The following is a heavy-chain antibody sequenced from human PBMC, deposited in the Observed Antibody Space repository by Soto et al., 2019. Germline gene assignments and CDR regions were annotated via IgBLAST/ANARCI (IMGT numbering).Heavy chain of an antibody. V-gene: IGHV4-34*01. Sequence: SETLSLTCAVYGGSFSGYYWSWIRQPPGKGLEWIGEINHSGSTNYNPSLKSRVTISVDTSKNQFSLKLSSVTAADTAVYYCARGRVVPAATYYYYMDVWGKGTTVTVSS. CDR1: GGSFSGYY. D-gene: IGHD2-2*01. CDR2: INHSGST. J-gene: IGHJ6*03. CDR3: ARGRVVPAATYYYYMDV.